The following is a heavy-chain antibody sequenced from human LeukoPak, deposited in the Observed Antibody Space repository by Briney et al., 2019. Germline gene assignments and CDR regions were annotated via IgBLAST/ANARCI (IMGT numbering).Heavy chain of an antibody. V-gene: IGHV3-11*04. Sequence: GGSLRLSCAASGFTFSDYYMSWIRQAPGKGLEWVSYISSSSSTIYYADSVKGRFTISRDNAKNSLYLQMNSLRDEDTAVYYCAGDSIAARPSSPDYWGQGTLVTVSS. J-gene: IGHJ4*02. CDR1: GFTFSDYY. CDR3: AGDSIAARPSSPDY. D-gene: IGHD6-6*01. CDR2: ISSSSSTI.